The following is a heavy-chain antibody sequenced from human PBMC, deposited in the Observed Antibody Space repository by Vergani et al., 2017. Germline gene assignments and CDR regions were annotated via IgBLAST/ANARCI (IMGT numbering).Heavy chain of an antibody. J-gene: IGHJ6*02. D-gene: IGHD6-13*01. CDR3: ARDPLYSNTWPFLLLEMDV. CDR1: GGSISSYY. V-gene: IGHV4-59*04. Sequence: QVQLQESGPRLVRPSQTLSLTCTVSGGSISSYYWSWIRQPPGKGLEWIGSINHSGSTSYNPSLKSRVTISVDMSKNQFSLKLSSVTAADTAVYYCARDPLYSNTWPFLLLEMDVWGQGTTVTVSS. CDR2: INHSGST.